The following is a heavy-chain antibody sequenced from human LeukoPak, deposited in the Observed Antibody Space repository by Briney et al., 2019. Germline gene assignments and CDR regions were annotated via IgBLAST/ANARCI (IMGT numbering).Heavy chain of an antibody. CDR3: VRSAFHAGSGNYYDY. Sequence: GGSLRLSCAASGFTFSNYWIHWVRQAPGKGLVWVSRIDNAGSITTYADSAKGRFTISRDNAENTLYLQMNSLRVEDTAVYYCVRSAFHAGSGNYYDYWGQGTLVTVSS. V-gene: IGHV3-74*03. J-gene: IGHJ4*02. CDR1: GFTFSNYW. D-gene: IGHD3-22*01. CDR2: IDNAGSIT.